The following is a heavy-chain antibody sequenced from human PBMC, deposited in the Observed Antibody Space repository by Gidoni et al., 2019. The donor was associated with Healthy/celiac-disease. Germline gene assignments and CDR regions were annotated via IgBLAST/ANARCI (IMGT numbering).Heavy chain of an antibody. J-gene: IGHJ4*02. Sequence: QVQLVASGGGVVQPGWSLRPSCAASGFTFSSYGMHWVRQAPGKGLEWVAVIWEDGSNKYYADSVKGRFTISRDNSKNTLYLQMNSLRAEDTAVYYCAREGMYGDFDYWGQGTLVTVSS. CDR2: IWEDGSNK. D-gene: IGHD4-17*01. CDR3: AREGMYGDFDY. V-gene: IGHV3-33*01. CDR1: GFTFSSYG.